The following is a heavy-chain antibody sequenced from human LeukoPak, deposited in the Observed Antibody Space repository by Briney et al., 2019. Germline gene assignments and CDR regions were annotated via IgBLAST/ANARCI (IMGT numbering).Heavy chain of an antibody. CDR3: AKDHGTAVAGFYY. Sequence: GGSLRLSCAASGFSLSTYGVSWVRQPPGKGLEWGSGITGTGGSTYYADSVKGRFTVSRATSKNTLYLQMNSLRAEDTAIYYCAKDHGTAVAGFYYWGQGTLVTVSS. CDR2: ITGTGGST. J-gene: IGHJ4*02. V-gene: IGHV3-23*01. D-gene: IGHD6-19*01. CDR1: GFSLSTYG.